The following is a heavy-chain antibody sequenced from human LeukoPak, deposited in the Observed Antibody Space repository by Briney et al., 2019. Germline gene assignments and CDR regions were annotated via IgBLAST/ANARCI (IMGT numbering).Heavy chain of an antibody. CDR1: GFTFDDYA. J-gene: IGHJ6*04. CDR2: ISRDGKNP. CDR3: AELGITMIGGV. Sequence: GGSLRLSCTASGFTFDDYAMHWVRQAPGKGLEWVSLISRDGKNPYYADSVKGRFTISRDNAKNSLYLQMNSLRAEDTAVYYCAELGITMIGGVWGKGTTVTISS. D-gene: IGHD3-10*02. V-gene: IGHV3-43D*03.